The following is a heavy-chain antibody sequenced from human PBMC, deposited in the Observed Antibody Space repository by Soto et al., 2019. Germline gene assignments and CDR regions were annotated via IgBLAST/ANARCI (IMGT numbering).Heavy chain of an antibody. Sequence: LSLTCAVSGDSISSSGYSXSWIRQPPGKGLEWIGYIYHSVTTYYNPSLKSRVTISVDRSKNQFSLKLTSVTAADTAVYYCARSTQLAAYFDYWGQGTLVTVSS. CDR1: GDSISSSGYS. J-gene: IGHJ4*02. D-gene: IGHD2-2*01. CDR2: IYHSVTT. V-gene: IGHV4-30-2*01. CDR3: ARSTQLAAYFDY.